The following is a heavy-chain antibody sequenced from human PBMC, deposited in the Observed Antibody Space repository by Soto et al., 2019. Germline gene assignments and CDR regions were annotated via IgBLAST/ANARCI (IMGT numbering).Heavy chain of an antibody. CDR2: IYPGDSDT. CDR1: GYSFTSYW. CDR3: ARHLGDYYYYYGMDV. V-gene: IGHV5-51*01. Sequence: RESLKISCKGSGYSFTSYWIGWVRQMPGKGLEWMGIIYPGDSDTRYSPSFQGQVTISADKSISTAYLQWSSLKASDTAMYYCARHLGDYYYYYGMDVWGQGTTVTVSS. D-gene: IGHD2-21*02. J-gene: IGHJ6*02.